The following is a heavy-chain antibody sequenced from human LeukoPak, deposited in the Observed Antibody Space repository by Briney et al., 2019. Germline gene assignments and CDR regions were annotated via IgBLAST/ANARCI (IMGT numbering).Heavy chain of an antibody. V-gene: IGHV4-34*01. D-gene: IGHD3-10*01. CDR3: ARGRFHLYYYGSGSFRYYFDY. J-gene: IGHJ4*02. CDR2: INHSGST. CDR1: GGSFSGYY. Sequence: SETLSLTCAVYGGSFSGYYWSWIRQPPGKGLEWIGEINHSGSTNYNPSLKSRVTISVDTSKNQLSLKLSSVTAADTAVYYCARGRFHLYYYGSGSFRYYFDYWGQGTLVTVSS.